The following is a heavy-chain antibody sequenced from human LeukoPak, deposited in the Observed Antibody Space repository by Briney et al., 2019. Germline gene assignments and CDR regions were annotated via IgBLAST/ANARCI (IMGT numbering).Heavy chain of an antibody. D-gene: IGHD3-22*01. Sequence: PGGSLRLSCAASGFTVSSNYMSWVRQAPGKGLEWVSVIYSGGSTYYADSVKGRFTISRDNSKNTLYLQMNSLRAEDTAVYYCARDMGSSGYYGEFWGQGTLVTVSS. CDR1: GFTVSSNY. J-gene: IGHJ4*02. CDR2: IYSGGST. V-gene: IGHV3-53*01. CDR3: ARDMGSSGYYGEF.